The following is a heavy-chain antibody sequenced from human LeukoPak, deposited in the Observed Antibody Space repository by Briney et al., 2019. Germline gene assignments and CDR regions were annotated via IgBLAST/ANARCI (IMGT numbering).Heavy chain of an antibody. Sequence: GGSLRLSCAASGFTFSSYAMNWVRQAPGKGLEWVALISYDGSNKYYADSVKGRFTISRDNSKNTLYLQMNSLRAEDTAVYYCASQGGLLWFGELSGGMDVWGQGTTVTVSS. J-gene: IGHJ6*02. CDR2: ISYDGSNK. V-gene: IGHV3-30-3*01. D-gene: IGHD3-10*01. CDR3: ASQGGLLWFGELSGGMDV. CDR1: GFTFSSYA.